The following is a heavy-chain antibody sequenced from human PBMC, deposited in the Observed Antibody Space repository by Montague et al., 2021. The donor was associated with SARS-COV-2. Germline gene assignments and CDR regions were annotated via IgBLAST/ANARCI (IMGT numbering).Heavy chain of an antibody. Sequence: SETLSLTCTVSGASISSRSYYWGWIRQPPGKGLEWIGFKYYSGSTYYNPTLKSRVTISVDTSKNQFSLKLSSVTAADTAVYYCATLPSGITIFGVVQGYYLDDWGQGTLVTVSS. CDR1: GASISSRSYY. V-gene: IGHV4-39*01. CDR2: KYYSGST. CDR3: ATLPSGITIFGVVQGYYLDD. D-gene: IGHD3-3*01. J-gene: IGHJ4*02.